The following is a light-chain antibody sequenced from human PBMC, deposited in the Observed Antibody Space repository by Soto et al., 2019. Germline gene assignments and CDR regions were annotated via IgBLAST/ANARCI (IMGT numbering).Light chain of an antibody. CDR1: SSDVGRYNY. J-gene: IGLJ1*01. V-gene: IGLV2-14*01. Sequence: QSALTQPASVSGSPGQSITVSCIGTSSDVGRYNYVSWYQQHPGQAPRLMIYDVNNRPSGVSNRLSGSKSDNTASLTISGLQAEDEADYYCSSYTSSSTRVFGTGTKVTVL. CDR3: SSYTSSSTRV. CDR2: DVN.